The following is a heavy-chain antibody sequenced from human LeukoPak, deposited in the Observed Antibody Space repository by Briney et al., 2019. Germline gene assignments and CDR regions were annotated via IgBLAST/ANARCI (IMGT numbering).Heavy chain of an antibody. CDR2: IYPGDSDT. V-gene: IGHV5-51*01. CDR3: ARRVAAAGTFHFDY. J-gene: IGHJ4*02. Sequence: GESLKISWKGSGYSFTSYWIGWVREMPGKGLEWGGIIYPGDSDTRYSPSFQGQVTTSADKSISTAYLQWSSLKASDTAMYYCARRVAAAGTFHFDYWGQGPLVPVSS. D-gene: IGHD6-13*01. CDR1: GYSFTSYW.